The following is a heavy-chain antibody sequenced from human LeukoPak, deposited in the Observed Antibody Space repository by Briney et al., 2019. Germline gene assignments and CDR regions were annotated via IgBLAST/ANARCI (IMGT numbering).Heavy chain of an antibody. J-gene: IGHJ5*02. CDR3: AGGGYCSSTSCLPDWFDP. CDR2: IIPIFGTA. D-gene: IGHD2-2*01. V-gene: IGHV1-69*13. Sequence: SVKASCKASGGTFSSYAISWVRQAPGQGLEWMGGIIPIFGTANYAQKFQGRVTITADESTSTAYMELSSLRSEDTAVYYCAGGGYCSSTSCLPDWFDPWGQGTLVTVSS. CDR1: GGTFSSYA.